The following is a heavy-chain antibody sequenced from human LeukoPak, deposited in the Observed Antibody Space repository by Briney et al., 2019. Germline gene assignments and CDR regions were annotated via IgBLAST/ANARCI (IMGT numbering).Heavy chain of an antibody. CDR1: GGSISSSSYY. V-gene: IGHV4-39*01. CDR2: TYYSGST. J-gene: IGHJ4*02. CDR3: ARHIRPGYSYGLFDY. Sequence: SETLSLTCTVSGGSISSSSYYWGWIRQPPGKGLEWIGSTYYSGSTYYNPSLKSRVTISVDTSKNQFSLKLSSVTAADTAVYYCARHIRPGYSYGLFDYWGQGTLVTVSS. D-gene: IGHD5-18*01.